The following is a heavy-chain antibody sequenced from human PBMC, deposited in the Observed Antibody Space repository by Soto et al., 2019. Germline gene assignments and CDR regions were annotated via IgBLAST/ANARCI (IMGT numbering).Heavy chain of an antibody. J-gene: IGHJ6*02. V-gene: IGHV1-69*13. CDR3: ARGTTVVIGYYYYGMDV. CDR1: GCTFSSYA. Sequence: SVKVSCKASGCTFSSYAISWVRQAPGQGLEWMGGIIPIFGTANYAQKFQGRVTITADESTSTAYMELSSLRSEDTAVYYCARGTTVVIGYYYYGMDVWGQGTTVTVSS. CDR2: IIPIFGTA. D-gene: IGHD4-17*01.